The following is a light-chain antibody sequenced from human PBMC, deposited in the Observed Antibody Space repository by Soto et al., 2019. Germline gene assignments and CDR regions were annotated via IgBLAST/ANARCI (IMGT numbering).Light chain of an antibody. CDR1: QSVSSY. V-gene: IGKV3-11*01. J-gene: IGKJ5*01. Sequence: PWERATLSCRASQSVSSYLAWYQQKPGQAPRLLIYDASIRATGIPARFSGSGSGTDFTLTISRLEPEDFAVYYCQQYDKWFSITFGQGTRLEIK. CDR2: DAS. CDR3: QQYDKWFSIT.